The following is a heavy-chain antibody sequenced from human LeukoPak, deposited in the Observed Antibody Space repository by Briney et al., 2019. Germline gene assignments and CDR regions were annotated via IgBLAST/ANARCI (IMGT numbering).Heavy chain of an antibody. CDR3: ARENYGGNSVKA. V-gene: IGHV4-30-4*01. D-gene: IGHD4-23*01. CDR1: GGSISSGDYY. CDR2: IYYSGST. Sequence: SQTLSLTCAVSGGSISSGDYYWSWIRQPPGKGLEWIGYIYYSGSTYYNPSLKSRVTISVDTSKSQFSLKLSSVTAADTAVYYCARENYGGNSVKAWGQGTLVTVSS. J-gene: IGHJ4*02.